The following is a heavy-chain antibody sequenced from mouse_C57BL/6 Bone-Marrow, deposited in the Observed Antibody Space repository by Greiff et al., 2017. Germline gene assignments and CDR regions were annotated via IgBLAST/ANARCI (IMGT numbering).Heavy chain of an antibody. J-gene: IGHJ4*01. D-gene: IGHD2-4*01. CDR1: GYTFTSYW. Sequence: VQLQQPGAELVMPGASVKLSCKASGYTFTSYWMHWVKQRPGQGLEWIGAIDPSDSYTNYNQKFKGKSTLTVDKSSSTAYMQLSSLITEDSSVYHCSRDYGTAYYARDYWGQGTSVTVSS. V-gene: IGHV1-69*01. CDR2: IDPSDSYT. CDR3: SRDYGTAYYARDY.